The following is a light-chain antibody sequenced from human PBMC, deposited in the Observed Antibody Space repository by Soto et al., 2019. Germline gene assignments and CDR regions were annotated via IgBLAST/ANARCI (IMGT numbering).Light chain of an antibody. CDR1: QSVTPR. Sequence: VLAESPDPISLSPGGRATLSCRASQSVTPRLAWYQQKPGQPPRLLISGASVRASGVPVRISGSGSGTDFTLTISRLEPEDFALYYCQQYGGSPITFGLGTRLETK. V-gene: IGKV3-20*01. J-gene: IGKJ5*01. CDR2: GAS. CDR3: QQYGGSPIT.